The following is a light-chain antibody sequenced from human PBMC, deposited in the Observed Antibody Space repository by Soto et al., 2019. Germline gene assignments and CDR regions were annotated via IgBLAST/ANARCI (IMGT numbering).Light chain of an antibody. CDR2: GAS. Sequence: EIVLTQSPGTLSLSPGERATLSCRASQSVGDNYLAWYQQKPGQAPRLLIYGASSRATGIPDRFTGSGSGTDFTLTINRLEPEDFAVYYCQQYGSSPPTFGQGTKVEIK. J-gene: IGKJ1*01. CDR3: QQYGSSPPT. V-gene: IGKV3-20*01. CDR1: QSVGDNY.